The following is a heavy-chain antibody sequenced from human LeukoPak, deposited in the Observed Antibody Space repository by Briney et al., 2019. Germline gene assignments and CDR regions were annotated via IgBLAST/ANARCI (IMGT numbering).Heavy chain of an antibody. D-gene: IGHD5-18*01. V-gene: IGHV4-34*01. CDR2: INHSGST. CDR1: GGSFSGYY. J-gene: IGHJ6*03. CDR3: ARTTEGGYSYGYFYYYYMDV. Sequence: SETLSLTCAVYGGSFSGYYWSWIRQPPGKGLEWIGEINHSGSTNYNPSLKSRVTISVDTSKNQFSLKLSSVTAADTAVYYCARTTEGGYSYGYFYYYYMDVWGKGTTVAISS.